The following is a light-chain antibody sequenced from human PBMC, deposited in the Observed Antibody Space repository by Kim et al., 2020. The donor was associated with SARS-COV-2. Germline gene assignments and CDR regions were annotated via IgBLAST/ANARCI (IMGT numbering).Light chain of an antibody. CDR2: EVS. Sequence: QSALTQPPSVSGSPGQSVTISCTGTSSDAGSYNRVSWYQQPPGTAPKLMIYEVSNRPSGVPDRFSGSKSGNTASLTISGLQAEDEADYYCSSYTSSCTFDVFGTGTKVTVL. V-gene: IGLV2-18*02. CDR1: SSDAGSYNR. CDR3: SSYTSSCTFDV. J-gene: IGLJ1*01.